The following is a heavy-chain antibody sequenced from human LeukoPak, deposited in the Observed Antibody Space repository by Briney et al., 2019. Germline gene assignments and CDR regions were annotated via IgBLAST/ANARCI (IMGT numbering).Heavy chain of an antibody. CDR1: GFTFSSYS. CDR3: ARFGSGYYQFDY. Sequence: PGGSLRLSCAASGFTFSSYSMNWFRQAPGKGLEWVSSISSSSSYIYYADSVKGRFTISRDNAKNSLYLQMNSLRAEDTAVYYCARFGSGYYQFDYWGQGTLVTVSS. J-gene: IGHJ4*02. V-gene: IGHV3-21*01. D-gene: IGHD3-22*01. CDR2: ISSSSSYI.